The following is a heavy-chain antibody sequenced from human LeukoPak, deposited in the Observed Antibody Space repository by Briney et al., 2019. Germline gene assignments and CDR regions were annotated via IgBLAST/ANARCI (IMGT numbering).Heavy chain of an antibody. J-gene: IGHJ5*02. V-gene: IGHV3-23*01. CDR1: GFTFSSYA. CDR3: ARDRGYCSSTSCYTFDP. CDR2: ISGSGGST. D-gene: IGHD2-2*02. Sequence: GGSLRLSCAASGFTFSSYAMSWVRQAPGKGLEWVSAISGSGGSTYYADSVKGRFTISRDNSKNTLYLQMNSLRAEDTAVYYCARDRGYCSSTSCYTFDPWGQGTLVTVSS.